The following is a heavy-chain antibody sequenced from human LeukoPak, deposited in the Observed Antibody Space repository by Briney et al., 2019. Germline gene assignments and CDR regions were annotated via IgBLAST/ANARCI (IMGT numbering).Heavy chain of an antibody. Sequence: SETLSLTCTVSGGPIRSYYWSWMRQPPGKGLEWIGNIHYSESTNFNPSLKSRVAIAVDTSKNQFSLSMRSVTAADTAVYYCARVSAAGMEFHYGMDVWGHGTTVFVSS. CDR2: IHYSEST. J-gene: IGHJ6*02. D-gene: IGHD6-13*01. V-gene: IGHV4-59*01. CDR1: GGPIRSYY. CDR3: ARVSAAGMEFHYGMDV.